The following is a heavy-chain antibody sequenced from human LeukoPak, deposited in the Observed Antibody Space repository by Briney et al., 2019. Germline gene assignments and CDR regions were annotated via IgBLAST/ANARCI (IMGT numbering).Heavy chain of an antibody. Sequence: RASVKVSCKTSGYIFTNYFMHWVRQAPGQGLEWMGIINPSVGYTTYARRFQGRVSMTRDTSTTTGYIELGSLRSDDTAVYFCARGPPHGSGTNLDSGGFDYGGQGTLVTISS. J-gene: IGHJ4*02. CDR3: ARGPPHGSGTNLDSGGFDY. D-gene: IGHD3-10*01. V-gene: IGHV1-46*01. CDR1: GYIFTNYF. CDR2: INPSVGYT.